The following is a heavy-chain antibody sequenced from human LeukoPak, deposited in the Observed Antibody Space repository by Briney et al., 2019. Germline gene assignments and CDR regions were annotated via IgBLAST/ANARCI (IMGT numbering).Heavy chain of an antibody. CDR1: GFTFTSSA. J-gene: IGHJ4*02. Sequence: GGSLRLSCAASGFTFTSSAMSWVRQAPGKGLEWGSAISGSGHSTDYADSVKGRFTVSRDNSKNTPYLQMNSLRAEDTAVYFCAKEPHILTGYYTDYFDYWGQGTLVIVSS. V-gene: IGHV3-23*01. D-gene: IGHD3-9*01. CDR3: AKEPHILTGYYTDYFDY. CDR2: ISGSGHST.